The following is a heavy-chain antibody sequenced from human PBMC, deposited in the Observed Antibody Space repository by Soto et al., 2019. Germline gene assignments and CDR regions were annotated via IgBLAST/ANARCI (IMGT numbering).Heavy chain of an antibody. CDR3: AKYNYYDSSGGNWFDP. D-gene: IGHD3-22*01. CDR2: ISYDGSNK. J-gene: IGHJ5*02. V-gene: IGHV3-30*18. CDR1: GFTFRSYW. Sequence: GGAPRLSFAAPGFTFRSYWMHRVRPAPGQGLEWVAVISYDGSNKYYADSVKGRFTISRDNSKNTLYLQMNSLRAEDTAVYYCAKYNYYDSSGGNWFDPWGQGTLVTVSS.